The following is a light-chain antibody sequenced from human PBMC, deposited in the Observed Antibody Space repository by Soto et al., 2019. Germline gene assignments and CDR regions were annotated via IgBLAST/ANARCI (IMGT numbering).Light chain of an antibody. CDR1: QSIYKW. J-gene: IGKJ2*01. Sequence: DIQMTQSPSTLSASAGDRVTITCRASQSIYKWLAWYQQKPGKTPKLLIYKASSLESGVPARFSGSGSGTEFTLTISSLQPDDFATYYCQQYNSYLYTFGQGTKLEIK. CDR2: KAS. CDR3: QQYNSYLYT. V-gene: IGKV1-5*03.